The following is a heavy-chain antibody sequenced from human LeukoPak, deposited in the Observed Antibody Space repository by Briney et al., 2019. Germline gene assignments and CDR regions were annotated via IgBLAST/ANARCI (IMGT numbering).Heavy chain of an antibody. J-gene: IGHJ5*01. Sequence: SETLSLTCTVSGGSFDSNYWSWIRQPAGKGLEWIGRISTSGSADYNPSLKGRVTMSVDTSKKLFSLKLSSVTAADTAVYYCASDIGTEIYLFDWFDFWGQGTLVTVSS. CDR2: ISTSGSA. D-gene: IGHD2/OR15-2a*01. CDR3: ASDIGTEIYLFDWFDF. CDR1: GGSFDSNY. V-gene: IGHV4-4*07.